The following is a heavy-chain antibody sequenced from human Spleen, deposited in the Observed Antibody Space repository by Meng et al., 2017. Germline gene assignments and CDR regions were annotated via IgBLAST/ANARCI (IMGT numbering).Heavy chain of an antibody. Sequence: GESLKTSCAASDFTFSDYYMSWIRPAAGKGLGWVFSNNSFSRYMYYADSVQGRFTISRDNADNSLSLQMNSLRAEDTAIYYCASGGLGELPFDDWGQGTLVTVSS. D-gene: IGHD3-16*01. CDR3: ASGGLGELPFDD. J-gene: IGHJ4*02. CDR2: NNSFSRYM. V-gene: IGHV3-11*06. CDR1: DFTFSDYY.